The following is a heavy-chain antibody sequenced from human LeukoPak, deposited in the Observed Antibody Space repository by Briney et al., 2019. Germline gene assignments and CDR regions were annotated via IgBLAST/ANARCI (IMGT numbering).Heavy chain of an antibody. CDR3: ATRPIYDSSGYYYYFDY. Sequence: ASVKVSCKASGGTFSSYAISWVRQAPGKGLEWMGGFDPEDGETIYAQKFQGRVTMTEDTSTDTAYMELSSLRSEDTAVYYCATRPIYDSSGYYYYFDYWGQGTLVTVSS. V-gene: IGHV1-24*01. J-gene: IGHJ4*02. CDR2: FDPEDGET. D-gene: IGHD3-22*01. CDR1: GGTFSSYA.